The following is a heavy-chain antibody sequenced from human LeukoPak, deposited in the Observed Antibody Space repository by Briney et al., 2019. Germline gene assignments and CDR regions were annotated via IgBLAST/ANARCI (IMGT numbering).Heavy chain of an antibody. J-gene: IGHJ6*02. V-gene: IGHV4-4*07. CDR1: GGSISSYY. CDR3: ARDVVPAAPDYYYYGMDV. Sequence: SETLSLTCTVSGGSISSYYWSWIRQPAGKGLEWIGRIYTSESTNYNPSLKSRVTMSVDTSKNQFSLKLSSVTAADTAVYYCARDVVPAAPDYYYYGMDVWGQGTTVTVSS. D-gene: IGHD2-2*01. CDR2: IYTSEST.